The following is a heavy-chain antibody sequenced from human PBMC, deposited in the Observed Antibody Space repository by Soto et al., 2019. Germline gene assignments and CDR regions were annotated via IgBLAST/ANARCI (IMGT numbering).Heavy chain of an antibody. V-gene: IGHV4-30-2*01. Sequence: SETLSLTCAVSGGSISSGGCSWVWVPPPPGQDLECIRYIYHSMSTDYKPSLTRRDTISVGRSKNQFALKLNSVTAADTAVYYCASWSPLGDWGQGTLVT. CDR2: IYHSMST. CDR3: ASWSPLGD. D-gene: IGHD2-8*02. CDR1: GGSISSGGCS. J-gene: IGHJ4*02.